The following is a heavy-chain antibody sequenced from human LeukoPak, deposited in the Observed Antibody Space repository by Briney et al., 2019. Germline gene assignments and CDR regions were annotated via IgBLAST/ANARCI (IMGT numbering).Heavy chain of an antibody. V-gene: IGHV1-69*13. CDR3: ARALIAAAKLNAFDI. J-gene: IGHJ3*02. CDR2: IIPIFGTA. D-gene: IGHD6-13*01. CDR1: GGTFSSYA. Sequence: ASVKVSCKASGGTFSSYAISWVRQAPGQGLEWMGGIIPIFGTANYAQKFQGRVTITADESTSTAYMELSSLRSEDTAVYYCARALIAAAKLNAFDIWGQGTMVTVSS.